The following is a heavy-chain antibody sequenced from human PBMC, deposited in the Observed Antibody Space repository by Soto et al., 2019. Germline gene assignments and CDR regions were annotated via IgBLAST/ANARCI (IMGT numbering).Heavy chain of an antibody. V-gene: IGHV2-5*01. CDR1: GFSLSTTGES. CDR2: IYWNDDE. Sequence: QITLKESGPTLVKPTQTLTLTCTFSGFSLSTTGESVGWIRQPPGKALEWLALIYWNDDERYSPSLKNRLTIAKDTAKNQVVLTMTSTDPVDTATYYGTRRRCGGGAFYNVLDVWGQGAMVRVSS. J-gene: IGHJ3*01. D-gene: IGHD2-21*01. CDR3: TRRRCGGGAFYNVLDV.